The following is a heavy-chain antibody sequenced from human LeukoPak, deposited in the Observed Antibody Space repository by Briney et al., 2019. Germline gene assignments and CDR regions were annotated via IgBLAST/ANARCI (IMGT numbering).Heavy chain of an antibody. J-gene: IGHJ4*02. CDR2: ISSNSNFI. V-gene: IGHV3-21*01. Sequence: GGSLRLSCVASGFTFTNYAMTWVRQAPGKGLEWVASISSNSNFIHYADSFKDRFTISRDNSKNTLYLQMNSLRAEDTAVYYCARDRSTVGYCSSTSCYLGNYFDYWGQGTLVTVSS. CDR1: GFTFTNYA. CDR3: ARDRSTVGYCSSTSCYLGNYFDY. D-gene: IGHD2-2*01.